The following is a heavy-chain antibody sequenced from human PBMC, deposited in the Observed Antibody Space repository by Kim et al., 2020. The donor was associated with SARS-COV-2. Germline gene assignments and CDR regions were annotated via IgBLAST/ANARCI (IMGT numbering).Heavy chain of an antibody. CDR2: IDVGSGNT. Sequence: SVKVSCKASGFTFTSSAVQWVRQARRQRLKGIGWIDVGSGNTNYAQKLQERVTITRDTSTSTAYMELSSLRSEDTAVYYCAADPKYDILTGYWWFDPWGQGTLVTVSS. J-gene: IGHJ5*02. V-gene: IGHV1-58*01. CDR3: AADPKYDILTGYWWFDP. D-gene: IGHD3-9*01. CDR1: GFTFTSSA.